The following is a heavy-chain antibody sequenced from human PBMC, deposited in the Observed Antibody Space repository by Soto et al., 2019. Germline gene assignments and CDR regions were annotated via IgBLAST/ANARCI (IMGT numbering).Heavy chain of an antibody. Sequence: QVQLQESGPGLVKPSQTLSLTCTVSGGSISSGGYYWSWIRQHPGKGLEWIGYIYYSGSTYYNPSLESRVTISVGTSENQFSLKLSSVTAADTAVYYCARASTLVNLAFDYWGQGTLVTVSS. V-gene: IGHV4-31*03. CDR1: GGSISSGGYY. CDR2: IYYSGST. J-gene: IGHJ4*02. CDR3: ARASTLVNLAFDY. D-gene: IGHD2-21*01.